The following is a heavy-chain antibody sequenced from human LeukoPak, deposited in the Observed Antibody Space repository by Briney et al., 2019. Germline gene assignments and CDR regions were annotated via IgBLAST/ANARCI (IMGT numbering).Heavy chain of an antibody. CDR2: ISHSGNT. V-gene: IGHV4-59*02. CDR3: ARGAGWYEY. Sequence: SETLPLTCTVSGGSVSGYYWSWLRQPPGKGLEWIAYISHSGNTNYNPSLKSRVTISKDTSKNQFSLRLNSVTAADTAVYHCARGAGWYEYWGQGTLVTVSS. J-gene: IGHJ4*02. D-gene: IGHD6-19*01. CDR1: GGSVSGYY.